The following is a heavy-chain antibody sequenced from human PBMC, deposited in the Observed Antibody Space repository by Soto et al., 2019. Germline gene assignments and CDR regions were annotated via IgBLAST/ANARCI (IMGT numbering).Heavy chain of an antibody. CDR1: GFSFSNYG. J-gene: IGHJ4*02. V-gene: IGHV3-33*01. Sequence: QVQLVESGGGVVQPGRSLRLSCAASGFSFSNYGMHWVRQAPGKGLEWVALIWHDGSNKYYAESVKGRFTISRDNSKDMVYLQMNSLIAQDTAMYYCARDGDANTCFGKDYWGQGTLVTVSS. D-gene: IGHD3-16*01. CDR2: IWHDGSNK. CDR3: ARDGDANTCFGKDY.